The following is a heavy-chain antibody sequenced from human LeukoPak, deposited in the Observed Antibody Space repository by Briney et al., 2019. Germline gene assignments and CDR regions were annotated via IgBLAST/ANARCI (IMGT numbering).Heavy chain of an antibody. D-gene: IGHD2-2*01. CDR2: ITNDDGST. V-gene: IGHV3-74*03. J-gene: IGHJ4*02. CDR1: GFTFSNYW. CDR3: VREFSRPLD. Sequence: GGSLRLSCTASGFTFSNYWVHWVRQAPGKGLMWVSSITNDDGSTMYADSVKGRFTISRDNAKNTLYLQMNSLRADDTAVHFCVREFSRPLDWGQGTLVTVSS.